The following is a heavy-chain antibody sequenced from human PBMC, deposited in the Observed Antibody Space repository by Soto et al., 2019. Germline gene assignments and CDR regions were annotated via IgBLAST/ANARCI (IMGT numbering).Heavy chain of an antibody. J-gene: IGHJ5*02. Sequence: QVQLVASGGGLVKPGGSLRLSCAASGFTFSDYYMSWIRQAPGKGLEWVSYISSSGSTIYYADSVKGRFTISRDNAKNSLCLQINSLRDEDTARHSCASGAYGSGSYYKNWFDPWGPGTLVNVS. D-gene: IGHD3-10*01. V-gene: IGHV3-11*01. CDR3: ASGAYGSGSYYKNWFDP. CDR1: GFTFSDYY. CDR2: ISSSGSTI.